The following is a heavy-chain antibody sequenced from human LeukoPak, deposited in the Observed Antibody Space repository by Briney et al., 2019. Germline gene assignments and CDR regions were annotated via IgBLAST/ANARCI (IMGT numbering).Heavy chain of an antibody. J-gene: IGHJ3*02. D-gene: IGHD5-18*01. V-gene: IGHV1-69*05. CDR3: ARRGGGGYSYGYDAFDI. CDR1: GGTFSSYA. CDR2: IIPIFGTA. Sequence: SVKVSCKASGGTFSSYAISWVQQAPGQGLEWMGRIIPIFGTANYAQKFQGRVTITTDESTSTAYMELSSLRSEDTARYYCARRGGGGYSYGYDAFDIWGQGTMVTVS.